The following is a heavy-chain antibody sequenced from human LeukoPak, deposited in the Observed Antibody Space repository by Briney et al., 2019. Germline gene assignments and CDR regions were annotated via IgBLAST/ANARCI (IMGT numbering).Heavy chain of an antibody. J-gene: IGHJ4*02. CDR1: GLTFSSYV. CDR2: IGSSGSTI. CDR3: AREAATYNYGSGSYYLDY. D-gene: IGHD3-10*01. V-gene: IGHV3-48*03. Sequence: GGSLRLSCAPSGLTFSSYVMNWVRKAPGKGREWVSYIGSSGSTIFYADSVKGRFTISRDNAKNSLYLQMNSLRAEDTAVYYCAREAATYNYGSGSYYLDYWGQGTLVTVSS.